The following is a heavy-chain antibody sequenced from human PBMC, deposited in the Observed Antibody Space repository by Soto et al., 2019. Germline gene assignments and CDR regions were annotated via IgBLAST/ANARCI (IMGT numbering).Heavy chain of an antibody. CDR1: GGSISSYY. Sequence: KTSETLSLTCTVSGGSISSYYWIWIRQPPGKGLEWIGYIYYSGSTNYNPSLKSRVTISVDTSKNQFSLKLSSVTAADTAVYYCARDLRVVAATSGNWFDPWGQGTLVTFSS. CDR3: ARDLRVVAATSGNWFDP. V-gene: IGHV4-59*01. D-gene: IGHD2-15*01. J-gene: IGHJ5*02. CDR2: IYYSGST.